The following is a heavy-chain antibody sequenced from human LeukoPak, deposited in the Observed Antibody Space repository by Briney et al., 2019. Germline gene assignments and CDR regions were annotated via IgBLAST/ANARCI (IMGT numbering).Heavy chain of an antibody. J-gene: IGHJ4*02. V-gene: IGHV3-33*01. CDR3: ARDLAAARLDF. D-gene: IGHD6-6*01. Sequence: PGRPLRLSCAASGSTFSNHGMHWVRQAPGKGLEWVANIWYDGSQEYYADTVKGRFTISRDISKNTLYLQMNSLRAEDTAVYYCARDLAAARLDFRGQGTLVTVSS. CDR1: GSTFSNHG. CDR2: IWYDGSQE.